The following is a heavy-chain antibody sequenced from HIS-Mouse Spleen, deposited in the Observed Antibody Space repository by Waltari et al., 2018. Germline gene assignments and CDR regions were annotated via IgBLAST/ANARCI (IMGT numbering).Heavy chain of an antibody. D-gene: IGHD7-27*01. Sequence: QVQLQQWGAGLLKPSETLSLTCAVYGGSFSGYYWSWIRQPPWKGLEWIGEINHSGSTNYNPSLKSRVTISVDTSKNQFSLKLSSVTAADTAVYYCARVRTGDPSYWYFDLWGRGTLVTVSS. J-gene: IGHJ2*01. CDR2: INHSGST. CDR3: ARVRTGDPSYWYFDL. CDR1: GGSFSGYY. V-gene: IGHV4-34*01.